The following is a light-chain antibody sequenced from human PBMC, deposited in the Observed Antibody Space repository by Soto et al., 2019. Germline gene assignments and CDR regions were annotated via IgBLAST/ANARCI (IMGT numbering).Light chain of an antibody. Sequence: DIQMTQSPSSVSASVGDRVTITCRASQGISSWLAWYQQKPGKAPKILIYAESSLQSGVPSRFSGSKSETDFTLTINILQPRVFAAYFHTQANSSPLLVFGGVTKVEIK. CDR1: QGISSW. CDR2: AES. J-gene: IGKJ4*01. V-gene: IGKV1-12*01. CDR3: TQANSSPLLV.